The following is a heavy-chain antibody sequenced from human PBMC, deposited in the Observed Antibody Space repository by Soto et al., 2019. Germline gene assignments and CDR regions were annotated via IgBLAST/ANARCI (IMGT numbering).Heavy chain of an antibody. CDR2: VFWSGNT. Sequence: QLQELGPGLVKPSETLSLNCTVSGGPVRGYYWSWIRQSPEKGLEWLGYVFWSGNTNYNPALKGRLSMSVETSKTQISLNLPSVTAPDMALYYSARHPQYFQYWGQGTLVIVSS. CDR3: ARHPQYFQY. J-gene: IGHJ1*01. V-gene: IGHV4-59*08. CDR1: GGPVRGYY.